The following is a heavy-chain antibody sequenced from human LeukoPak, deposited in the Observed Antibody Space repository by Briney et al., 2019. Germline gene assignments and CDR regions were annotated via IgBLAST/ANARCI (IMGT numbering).Heavy chain of an antibody. CDR2: INSDGSIT. Sequence: GGSLRLSCAASGFTFTTYWMHWVRQAPGKGLVWVSHINSDGSITSYADSVKGRFTISRDNAKNTLYLQMNSLRAEDTAAYYCARDAVDTANAVWGQGTTVTVSS. CDR3: ARDAVDTANAV. J-gene: IGHJ6*02. D-gene: IGHD5-18*01. V-gene: IGHV3-74*01. CDR1: GFTFTTYW.